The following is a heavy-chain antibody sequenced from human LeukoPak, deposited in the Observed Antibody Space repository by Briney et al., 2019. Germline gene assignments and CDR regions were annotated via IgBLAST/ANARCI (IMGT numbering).Heavy chain of an antibody. D-gene: IGHD3-3*01. CDR1: GGSVSSPDFV. Sequence: SETLSLTCTVSGGSVSSPDFVWGWIRRPPGRGLEWIGSISYTGNTYYSPSLRSRITVSIDTSKNQFSLTLTSVTAADTAVYYCAKLGDYDFWSGYFYYFDYWGQGTLVTVSS. V-gene: IGHV4-39*01. J-gene: IGHJ4*02. CDR2: ISYTGNT. CDR3: AKLGDYDFWSGYFYYFDY.